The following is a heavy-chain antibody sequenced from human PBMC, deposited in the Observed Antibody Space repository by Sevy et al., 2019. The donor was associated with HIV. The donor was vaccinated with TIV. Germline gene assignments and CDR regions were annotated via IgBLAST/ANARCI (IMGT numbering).Heavy chain of an antibody. CDR3: VRAGYYDSGGYFAGPSSSEYFQH. CDR2: IYHSGST. D-gene: IGHD3-22*01. Sequence: SETLSLTCTVSGYSISSGYYWGWIRQSPGKGLEWIGSIYHSGSTYYNPSLKSRVTISVDTSKNQFSLKLTSVTAADTAVYYCVRAGYYDSGGYFAGPSSSEYFQHWGQGTLVTVSS. J-gene: IGHJ1*01. CDR1: GYSISSGYY. V-gene: IGHV4-38-2*02.